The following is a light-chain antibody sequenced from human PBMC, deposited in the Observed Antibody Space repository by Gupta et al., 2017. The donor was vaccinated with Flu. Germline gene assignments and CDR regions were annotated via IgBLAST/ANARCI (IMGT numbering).Light chain of an antibody. Sequence: QPALTQPASVSGSPGQSITISCTGTSNDVGGYNYVSWYQQNPGKAPKLMIYEVSNRPSGVSNRFSGSKSGNTASLTISGLQAEDGADYYCTSYTSSTTLVFGGGTKVTVL. CDR3: TSYTSSTTLV. CDR2: EVS. CDR1: SNDVGGYNY. J-gene: IGLJ2*01. V-gene: IGLV2-14*01.